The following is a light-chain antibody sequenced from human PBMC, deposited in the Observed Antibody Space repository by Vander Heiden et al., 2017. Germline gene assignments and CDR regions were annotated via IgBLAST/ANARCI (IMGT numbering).Light chain of an antibody. CDR2: ENT. CDR1: TSNIGADNG. CDR3: QSFDDSLHTWV. Sequence: QSVLTQPPSAPGAPGQRVTISCTGSTSNIGADNGIHWYQHLPGTAPKHLILENTRRPSGVPDRFSASKSGTSGSLAITGLRFEDEAVYFCQSFDDSLHTWVFGGGTKVTVL. V-gene: IGLV1-40*01. J-gene: IGLJ3*02.